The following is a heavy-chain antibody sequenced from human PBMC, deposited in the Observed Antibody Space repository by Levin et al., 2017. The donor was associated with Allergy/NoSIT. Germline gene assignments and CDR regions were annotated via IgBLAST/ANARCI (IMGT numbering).Heavy chain of an antibody. D-gene: IGHD3-10*01. V-gene: IGHV4-34*01. Sequence: SETLSLTCAVYGGSFSGYYWSWIRQPPGKGLEWIGEINHSGSTNYNPSLKSRVTISVDTSKNQFSLKLSSVTAADTAVYYCARVGLYGSGRFKGDYFDYWGQGTLVTVSS. CDR3: ARVGLYGSGRFKGDYFDY. J-gene: IGHJ4*02. CDR1: GGSFSGYY. CDR2: INHSGST.